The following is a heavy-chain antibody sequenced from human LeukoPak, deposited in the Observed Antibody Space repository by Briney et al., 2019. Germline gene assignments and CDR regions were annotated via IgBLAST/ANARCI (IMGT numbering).Heavy chain of an antibody. CDR2: IYSGGST. CDR1: GFTFSSNY. J-gene: IGHJ4*02. V-gene: IGHV3-66*02. CDR3: ARALGRGTTDY. D-gene: IGHD1-1*01. Sequence: GGSLRLSCAASGFTFSSNYMSWVRQAPGKGLEWVSVIYSGGSTYYADSVKGRFTISRDNSKNTMYLQMNSLRAEDTAVYYCARALGRGTTDYWGQGTLVTVSS.